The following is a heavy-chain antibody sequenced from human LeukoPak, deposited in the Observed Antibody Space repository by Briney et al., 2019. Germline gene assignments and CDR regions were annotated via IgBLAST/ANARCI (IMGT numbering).Heavy chain of an antibody. CDR3: AREGYCSGGSCYSFDY. V-gene: IGHV1-18*01. CDR2: ISAYNGNT. J-gene: IGHJ4*02. Sequence: ASVKVSCKASGYTFTSYGISWVRQAPGQGLEWMGWISAYNGNTNYAQKFQGRLTMTRDMSTSTVYMELSSLRSEDTAVYYCAREGYCSGGSCYSFDYWGQGTLVTVSS. CDR1: GYTFTSYG. D-gene: IGHD2-15*01.